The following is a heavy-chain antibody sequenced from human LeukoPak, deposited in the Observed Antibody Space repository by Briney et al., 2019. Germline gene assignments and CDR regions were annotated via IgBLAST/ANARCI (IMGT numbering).Heavy chain of an antibody. Sequence: ASVKVSCKASGYTFTSYGINWVRQAPGQGLEWMGWISAYNGNTNYAQKLQGRVSMTTDTSTSTAYMELRSLRSDDTAAYYCAREPTTGYFDYWGQGTLVTVSS. CDR3: AREPTTGYFDY. CDR1: GYTFTSYG. CDR2: ISAYNGNT. V-gene: IGHV1-18*01. J-gene: IGHJ4*02. D-gene: IGHD4-11*01.